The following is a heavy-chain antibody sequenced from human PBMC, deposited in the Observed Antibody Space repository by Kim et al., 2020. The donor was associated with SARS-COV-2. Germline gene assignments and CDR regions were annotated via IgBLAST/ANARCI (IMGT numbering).Heavy chain of an antibody. CDR2: INTNTGNP. J-gene: IGHJ5*02. CDR3: ARDPPTVSSSWVTKMNWFDP. Sequence: ASVKVSCKASGYTFTSYAMNWVRQAPGQGLEWMGWINTNTGNPTYAQGFTGRFVFSLDTSVSTAYLQISSLKAEDTAVYYCARDPPTVSSSWVTKMNWFDPWGQGTLVTVSS. D-gene: IGHD6-13*01. CDR1: GYTFTSYA. V-gene: IGHV7-4-1*02.